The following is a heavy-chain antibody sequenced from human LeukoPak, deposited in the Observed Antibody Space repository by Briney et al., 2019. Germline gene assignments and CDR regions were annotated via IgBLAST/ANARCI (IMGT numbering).Heavy chain of an antibody. CDR2: INPSGGST. V-gene: IGHV1-46*01. CDR3: ARGSTLAYCGGDCFNWFDP. J-gene: IGHJ5*02. D-gene: IGHD2-21*02. Sequence: ASVKVSCKASGYTFTSYYMHWVRQAPGQGLEWMGIINPSGGSTSCAQKFQGRVTMTRDTSTSTVYMELSSLRSEDTAVYYCARGSTLAYCGGDCFNWFDPWGQGTLVTVSS. CDR1: GYTFTSYY.